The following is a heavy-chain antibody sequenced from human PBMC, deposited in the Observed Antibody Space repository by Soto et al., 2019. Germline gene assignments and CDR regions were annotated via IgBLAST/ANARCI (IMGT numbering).Heavy chain of an antibody. CDR2: TSYDGSNK. D-gene: IGHD3-16*01. V-gene: IGHV3-33*05. CDR3: AGWGTTGGLGV. J-gene: IGHJ1*01. CDR1: GFTFRSYV. Sequence: QVQLVESGGGVVQPGTSLRLSCVGSGFTFRSYVIHWVRQGPGKGLEWVALTSYDGSNKDYGDSAKGRFTISRDNSRNTVDPQMDSQRREDTALYCVAGWGTTGGLGVWGQGTLVSVSS.